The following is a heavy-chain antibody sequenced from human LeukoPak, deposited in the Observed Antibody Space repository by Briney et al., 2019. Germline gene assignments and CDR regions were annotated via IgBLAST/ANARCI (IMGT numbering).Heavy chain of an antibody. D-gene: IGHD1-26*01. V-gene: IGHV4-34*01. CDR2: INHSGST. Sequence: SETLSLTCAVYGGSFSGYYCSWIRQPPGKGLEWIGEINHSGSTNYNPSLKSRVTISIDTSKNQFSLRLNSVTAADTAMYYCAKSGGYGLIDYWGQGTRVTVSS. J-gene: IGHJ4*02. CDR3: AKSGGYGLIDY. CDR1: GGSFSGYY.